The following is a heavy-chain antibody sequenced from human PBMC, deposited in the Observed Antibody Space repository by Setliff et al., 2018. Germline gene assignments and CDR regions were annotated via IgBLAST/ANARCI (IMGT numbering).Heavy chain of an antibody. J-gene: IGHJ4*02. CDR3: ARVTIAVAGYFDF. Sequence: ASVKVSCKASGGTFNTYVISWVRQAPSQGLEWMGMIIPIFGTSNYAQKFQARVTMTTDESTSTAYMELSSLTSDDTAVYYCARVTIAVAGYFDFWGQGTLVTVSS. D-gene: IGHD6-19*01. V-gene: IGHV1-69*05. CDR1: GGTFNTYV. CDR2: IIPIFGTS.